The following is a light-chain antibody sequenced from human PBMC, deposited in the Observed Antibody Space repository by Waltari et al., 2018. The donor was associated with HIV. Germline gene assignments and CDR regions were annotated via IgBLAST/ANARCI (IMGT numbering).Light chain of an antibody. J-gene: IGLJ3*02. CDR3: LLADTSVTWV. CDR1: ALPKQY. CDR2: KDT. Sequence: SYELTQPPSVSVSPGQTARITCSGDALPKQYAYWYQQKPGQAPVLVIYKDTERPSGIPERFSGSSSGTTVTLTISGVQAEDDADYYCLLADTSVTWVFGGGTKLTVL. V-gene: IGLV3-25*03.